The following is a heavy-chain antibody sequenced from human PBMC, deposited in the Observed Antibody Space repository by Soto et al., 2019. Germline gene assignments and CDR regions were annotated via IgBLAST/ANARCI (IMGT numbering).Heavy chain of an antibody. V-gene: IGHV3-23*01. J-gene: IGHJ4*02. CDR2: ISGSGDKT. CDR1: GFTFSSYA. CDR3: AKDGKIAAAGTWVKYFDY. D-gene: IGHD6-13*01. Sequence: GGSLRLSCAASGFTFSSYAMSWVRQAPGKGLEWVSAISGSGDKTYYADSVKGRITISRDNSKNTLYLQMNSLRAEDTAVYYCAKDGKIAAAGTWVKYFDYWGQGTLVTVSS.